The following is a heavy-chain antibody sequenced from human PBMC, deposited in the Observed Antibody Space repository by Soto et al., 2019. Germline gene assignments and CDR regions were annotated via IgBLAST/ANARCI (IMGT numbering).Heavy chain of an antibody. D-gene: IGHD2-2*01. CDR1: GFTFTSSA. V-gene: IGHV1-58*02. CDR2: IVVGSGNT. J-gene: IGHJ6*02. CDR3: AADLPAAMSNYYYYGMDV. Sequence: QMQLVQSGPEVKKPGTSVKVSCKASGFTFTSSAMQWVRQARGQRLEWIGWIVVGSGNTNYAQKFQERVTITRDMSTSTAYMELSSLRSEDTAVYYCAADLPAAMSNYYYYGMDVWGQGTTVTVSS.